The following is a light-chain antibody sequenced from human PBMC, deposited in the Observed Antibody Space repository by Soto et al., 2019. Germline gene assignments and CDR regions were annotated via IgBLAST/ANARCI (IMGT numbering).Light chain of an antibody. CDR3: QQYNNWPQT. Sequence: EIVLTESPGTLSLSPGERATLSCRASQSVSSNLAWYQQKLGQAPSLLIYGASTRATGIPARFSGSGSGTEFTLTISSLQSEDFAVYYCQQYNNWPQTFGQGTKVDI. CDR2: GAS. J-gene: IGKJ1*01. CDR1: QSVSSN. V-gene: IGKV3-15*01.